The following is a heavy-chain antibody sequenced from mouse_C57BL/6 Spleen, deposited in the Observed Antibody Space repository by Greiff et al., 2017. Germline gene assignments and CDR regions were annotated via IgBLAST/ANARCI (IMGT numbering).Heavy chain of an antibody. D-gene: IGHD2-3*01. CDR3: ARGMGDYFDY. Sequence: EVKVVESGGGLVKPGGSLKLSCAASGFTFSDYGMHWVRQAPEKGLEWVAYISSGSSTIYYADTVKGRFTISRDNAKNTLFLQMTRLRSEDTAMYYCARGMGDYFDYWGQGTTLTVSS. J-gene: IGHJ2*01. V-gene: IGHV5-17*01. CDR2: ISSGSSTI. CDR1: GFTFSDYG.